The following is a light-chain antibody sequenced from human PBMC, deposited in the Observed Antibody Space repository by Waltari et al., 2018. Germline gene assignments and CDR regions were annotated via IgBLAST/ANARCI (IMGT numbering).Light chain of an antibody. J-gene: IGLJ2*01. V-gene: IGLV2-14*01. CDR1: RSDVGCYNY. CDR2: ELS. CDR3: SSYTSSSTVVV. Sequence: QSALTQPASVSGSPGQSITISCTGTRSDVGCYNYVSWYQQRPGKAPKVMIYELSKPRSGVSNRISGSKSGNTASLTSSGLQAEDEADYYCSSYTSSSTVVVSGGGTKLTVL.